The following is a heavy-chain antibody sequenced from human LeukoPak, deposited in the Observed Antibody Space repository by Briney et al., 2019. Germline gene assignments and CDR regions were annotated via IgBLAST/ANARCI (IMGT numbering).Heavy chain of an antibody. Sequence: PWGSLRLSCAASGFTVRNSWMHWVRQAPGKGLVWVSRINDDGSTTNYADSVQGRLTISRDNAKNTLYLQMNSLSGEDTAVYYCARALGSSSDFWGQGTLVTVSS. CDR1: GFTVRNSW. V-gene: IGHV3-74*01. J-gene: IGHJ4*02. CDR2: INDDGSTT. D-gene: IGHD1-26*01. CDR3: ARALGSSSDF.